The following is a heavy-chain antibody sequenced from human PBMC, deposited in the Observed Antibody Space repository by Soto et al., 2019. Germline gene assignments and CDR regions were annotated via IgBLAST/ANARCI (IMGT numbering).Heavy chain of an antibody. V-gene: IGHV4-39*02. Sequence: SETLSLTCTVSGGSIDRSNYYWDWLRQPPGKGLEWIGTTYYNGNAYYNPSLKSRVTMSVDTSKNQFSLKLISVTAADTAVYYCARDKITGLFDYWGQGTLVTVSS. CDR2: TYYNGNA. CDR1: GGSIDRSNYY. CDR3: ARDKITGLFDY. J-gene: IGHJ4*02. D-gene: IGHD2-8*02.